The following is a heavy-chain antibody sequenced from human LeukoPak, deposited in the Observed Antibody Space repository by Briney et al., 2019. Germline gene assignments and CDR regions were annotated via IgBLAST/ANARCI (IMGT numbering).Heavy chain of an antibody. CDR1: GFTFSTYG. CDR3: ARGVEPLAANTLAY. V-gene: IGHV3-33*01. CDR2: IWNDGSKE. D-gene: IGHD1-14*01. J-gene: IGHJ4*02. Sequence: GGSLRLSCAASGFTFSTYGMYWVRQAPGKGLEWAALIWNDGSKEYYADSVKGRFTISRDNSKNTLYLEMNSLSPDDTAVYYCARGVEPLAANTLAYWGQGTLVTVSS.